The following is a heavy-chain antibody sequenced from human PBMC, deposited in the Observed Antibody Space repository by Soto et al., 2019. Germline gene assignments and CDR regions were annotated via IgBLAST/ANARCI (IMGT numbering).Heavy chain of an antibody. CDR3: AKGRGTNYYYHMAV. V-gene: IGHV3-23*01. CDR2: ITGSGDSA. D-gene: IGHD1-26*01. Sequence: EVQLLESGGGLVQPGGSLRLSCAASGFTFNNYAISWVRQAPGKGLEWVSTITGSGDSAYYADSVKGRFIISRDNSKNTLYMQMHSLGAEDSAIYCCAKGRGTNYYYHMAVWGGGTTVTVSS. CDR1: GFTFNNYA. J-gene: IGHJ6*03.